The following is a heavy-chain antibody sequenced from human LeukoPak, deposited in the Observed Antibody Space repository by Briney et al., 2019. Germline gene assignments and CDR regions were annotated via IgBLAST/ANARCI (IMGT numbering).Heavy chain of an antibody. CDR3: AGVGYNWDY. CDR2: IYYSGST. Sequence: SETLSLTCTVSGGSISSYYWSWIRQPPGKGLEWIGYIYYSGSTNYHPSLKSRVTISVDASKNQFSLKLSSVTAADTAVYYCAGVGYNWDYWGQGTLVTVSS. CDR1: GGSISSYY. J-gene: IGHJ4*02. D-gene: IGHD1-1*01. V-gene: IGHV4-59*01.